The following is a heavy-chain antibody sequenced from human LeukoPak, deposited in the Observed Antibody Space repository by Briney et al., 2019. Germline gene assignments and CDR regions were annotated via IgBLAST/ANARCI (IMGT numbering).Heavy chain of an antibody. J-gene: IGHJ5*02. V-gene: IGHV5-51*01. CDR3: AIYLRHCSSTSCSLGWFDP. CDR2: IYPGDSDT. D-gene: IGHD2-2*01. Sequence: GESLKISCKGSGYSFTAFWIAWVRQMPGKGLEWMGIIYPGDSDTRYSPSFQGQVTISADKSISTAYLRWSSLKASDTAMYYCAIYLRHCSSTSCSLGWFDPWGQGTLVTVSS. CDR1: GYSFTAFW.